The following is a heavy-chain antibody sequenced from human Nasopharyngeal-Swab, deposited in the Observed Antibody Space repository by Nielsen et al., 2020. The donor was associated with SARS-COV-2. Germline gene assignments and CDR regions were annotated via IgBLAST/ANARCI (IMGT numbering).Heavy chain of an antibody. CDR3: AGESGPNGFDI. D-gene: IGHD2-15*01. CDR2: INGDGSAR. CDR1: GFTFSSFW. J-gene: IGHJ3*02. Sequence: GGSLRLSCVGSGFTFSSFWMNWVHQAPGKGLEWVANINGDGSARYYVDSVRGRFTVSRDNAKNSLYLQMNSLRVEDTALYYRAGESGPNGFDIWGQGAMITVSS. V-gene: IGHV3-7*01.